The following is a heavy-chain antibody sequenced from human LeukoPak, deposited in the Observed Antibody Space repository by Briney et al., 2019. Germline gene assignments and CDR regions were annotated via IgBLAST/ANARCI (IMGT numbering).Heavy chain of an antibody. Sequence: SSETLSLTCTVSGGSISSGSYYWSWIRQPAGKGLEWIGRIYTSGSTNYNPSLKSRVTISVDTSKNQFSLKLSSVTAADTAVYYCARDGSTQFDYWGQGTLVTVSS. D-gene: IGHD1-1*01. J-gene: IGHJ4*02. CDR3: ARDGSTQFDY. V-gene: IGHV4-61*02. CDR1: GGSISSGSYY. CDR2: IYTSGST.